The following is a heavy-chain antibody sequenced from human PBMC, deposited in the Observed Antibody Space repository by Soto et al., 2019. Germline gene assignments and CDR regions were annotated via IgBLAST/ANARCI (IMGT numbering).Heavy chain of an antibody. CDR3: AKGPSQRFLVTLDYMDV. CDR1: GFSFSSYA. Sequence: PGGSLRLSFAASGFSFSSYAMSWVRQAPGKGLEWVSAIRGSGDSTYYADSVKGRFTISRDNSKNALYLQMNSLRAEDTAVYYCAKGPSQRFLVTLDYMDVWGKGTTVTVSS. D-gene: IGHD3-3*01. CDR2: IRGSGDST. J-gene: IGHJ6*03. V-gene: IGHV3-23*01.